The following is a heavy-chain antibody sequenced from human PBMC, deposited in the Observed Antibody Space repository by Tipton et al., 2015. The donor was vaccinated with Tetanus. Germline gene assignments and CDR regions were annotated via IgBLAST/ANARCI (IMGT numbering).Heavy chain of an antibody. CDR1: GDSINNYY. D-gene: IGHD4-17*01. CDR2: IHYTGST. J-gene: IGHJ4*02. V-gene: IGHV4-59*01. CDR3: ARDVPYGDHFDY. Sequence: TLSLTCTVSGDSINNYYWSWIRQPPGKGLEWIGYIHYTGSTDYNPSLRSRVTISIDTSENQFSLHLSSVTAADTAVYFGARDVPYGDHFDYWDQVSRVSVSP.